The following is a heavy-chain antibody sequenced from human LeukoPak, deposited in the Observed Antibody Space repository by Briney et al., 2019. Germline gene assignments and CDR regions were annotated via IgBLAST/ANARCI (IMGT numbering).Heavy chain of an antibody. J-gene: IGHJ4*02. D-gene: IGHD2-2*01. CDR1: GFTFSSYW. Sequence: GGSLRLSCAASGFTFSSYWMHWVRQAPGKGLVWVSLINSDGSSTSYADSVKGRFTISRDNSKNTLLLQMNSLRAEDTAVYYCVRERYCSGTSCFELGYWGQGTLVTVSS. CDR3: VRERYCSGTSCFELGY. CDR2: INSDGSST. V-gene: IGHV3-74*01.